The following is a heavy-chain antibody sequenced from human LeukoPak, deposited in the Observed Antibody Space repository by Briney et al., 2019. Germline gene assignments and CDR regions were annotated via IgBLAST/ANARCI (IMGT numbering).Heavy chain of an antibody. CDR2: ISRSGRTI. J-gene: IGHJ5*02. V-gene: IGHV3-48*03. CDR3: ASQYYYDNSAYYTSDWFDP. CDR1: GFIFSGYD. Sequence: GGSLRLSCAASGFIFSGYDMNWVCQPPGKGLEWVSFISRSGRTIYYADSVKGRFTISRDDAKNSLYLQMNSLRAGDTALYYCASQYYYDNSAYYTSDWFDPWGQGTLVTVSS. D-gene: IGHD3-22*01.